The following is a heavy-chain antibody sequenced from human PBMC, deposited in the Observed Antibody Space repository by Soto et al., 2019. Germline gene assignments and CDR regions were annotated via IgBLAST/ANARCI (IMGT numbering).Heavy chain of an antibody. V-gene: IGHV3-74*01. Sequence: EVQLVESGGGLVQPGESLRLSCAASGFNFSSYWMHWVRQAPGKGLVWVSRINSDGSRTNYADSVKGRFTVSRDNAKNTQYLQMNSLRAEDTAVYYCARVLTGSWNWFDPWGQGTLVTVSS. D-gene: IGHD6-13*01. CDR1: GFNFSSYW. J-gene: IGHJ5*02. CDR3: ARVLTGSWNWFDP. CDR2: INSDGSRT.